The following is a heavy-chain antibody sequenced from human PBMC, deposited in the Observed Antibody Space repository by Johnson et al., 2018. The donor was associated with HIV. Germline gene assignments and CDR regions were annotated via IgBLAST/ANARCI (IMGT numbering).Heavy chain of an antibody. V-gene: IGHV3-20*04. CDR1: GFTFDDYG. CDR2: INWNGGST. Sequence: EVQLVESGGGVVRPGGSLRLSCAASGFTFDDYGMNWIRQAPGKGLEWVSGINWNGGSTGYADSVKGRFPISRDNAKNSLYLQMNGLRAEDTALYYCARRINYDSSGVYLGDAFDIWGQGTMVTVSS. J-gene: IGHJ3*02. D-gene: IGHD3-22*01. CDR3: ARRINYDSSGVYLGDAFDI.